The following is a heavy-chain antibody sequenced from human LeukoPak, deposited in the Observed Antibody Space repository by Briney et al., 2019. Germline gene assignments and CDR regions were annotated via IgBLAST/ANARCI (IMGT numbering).Heavy chain of an antibody. CDR2: IYCSGRT. Sequence: SETLSLTCTVSGGSISSYYWSWVRQPPGKGLEWIGYIYCSGRTNYSPSLQSRVTISVETPKNQFSLKLSSVTAADTAVYYCARACSGYRDVHFDYWGQGTLVTVSS. V-gene: IGHV4-59*12. J-gene: IGHJ4*02. D-gene: IGHD5-12*01. CDR1: GGSISSYY. CDR3: ARACSGYRDVHFDY.